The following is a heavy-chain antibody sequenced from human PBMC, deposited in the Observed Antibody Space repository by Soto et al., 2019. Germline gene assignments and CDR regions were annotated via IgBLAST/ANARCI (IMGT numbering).Heavy chain of an antibody. J-gene: IGHJ4*02. CDR1: GFTFSSYG. CDR2: ISYDGSNK. D-gene: IGHD3-22*01. V-gene: IGHV3-30*03. Sequence: PGGSLRLSCAASGFTFSSYGMHWVRQAPGKGLEWVAVISYDGSNKYYADSVKGRSTISRDNSKNTLYLQMNSLRAEDTAVYYCARDDDSSAYYVAGTCDYWGQGTLVTVSS. CDR3: ARDDDSSAYYVAGTCDY.